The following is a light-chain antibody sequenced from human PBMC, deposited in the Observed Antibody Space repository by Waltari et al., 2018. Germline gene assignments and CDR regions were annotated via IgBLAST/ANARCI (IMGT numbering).Light chain of an antibody. V-gene: IGLV1-51*01. Sequence: QSVLTQPPSLSAAPGPPVTISCTGSSSNIRRNSVSCFQHLPRTAPKVLMYNNNERPSGIPDRFSGSTSGTSATLVITGLQTGDEADYYCATWDTSLGDLWVFGGGTRLTVL. J-gene: IGLJ3*02. CDR2: NNN. CDR1: SSNIRRNS. CDR3: ATWDTSLGDLWV.